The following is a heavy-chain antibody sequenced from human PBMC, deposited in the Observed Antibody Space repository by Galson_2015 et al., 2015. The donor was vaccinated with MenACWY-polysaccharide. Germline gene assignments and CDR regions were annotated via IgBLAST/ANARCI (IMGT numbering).Heavy chain of an antibody. J-gene: IGHJ4*02. CDR1: GFTFSNAW. CDR3: TGPRAGLFVY. CDR2: IKSKTDGGTT. Sequence: SLRLSCAASGFTFSNAWMSWVRQAPGKGLEWVGRIKSKTDGGTTDYAAPVKGRFTISRDDSKNTVYLQMNSLKTEDTDVYYCTGPRAGLFVYWGQGTLVTVSS. D-gene: IGHD3/OR15-3a*01. V-gene: IGHV3-15*01.